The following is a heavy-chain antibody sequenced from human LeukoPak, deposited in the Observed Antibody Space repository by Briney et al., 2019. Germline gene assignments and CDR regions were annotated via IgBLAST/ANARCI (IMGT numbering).Heavy chain of an antibody. CDR1: GGSISSGSYF. J-gene: IGHJ4*02. D-gene: IGHD2-15*01. Sequence: PSETLSLTCAVSGGSISSGSYFWSWVRRPAGKGLEWIGRIYTTGTTIYNPSLRSRVTISRDTSKNQFSLKLTSVTAADTAVYYCARAPECRGGMCYYFNHWGQETLVTVSS. V-gene: IGHV4-61*02. CDR2: IYTTGTT. CDR3: ARAPECRGGMCYYFNH.